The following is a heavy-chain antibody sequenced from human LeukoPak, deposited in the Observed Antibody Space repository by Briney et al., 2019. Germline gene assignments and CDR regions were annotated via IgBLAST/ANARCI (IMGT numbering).Heavy chain of an antibody. Sequence: ASVKVSCKASGYTFTSYGISWVRQAPGQGLEWMGWISAYNGNTNYAQKLQGRVTMTTDTSTSTAYMELRSLRSDDTAVYYCARMYSYDSRGYSPGYYFDYWGQGTLVTVSS. V-gene: IGHV1-18*01. CDR3: ARMYSYDSRGYSPGYYFDY. D-gene: IGHD3-22*01. CDR1: GYTFTSYG. J-gene: IGHJ4*02. CDR2: ISAYNGNT.